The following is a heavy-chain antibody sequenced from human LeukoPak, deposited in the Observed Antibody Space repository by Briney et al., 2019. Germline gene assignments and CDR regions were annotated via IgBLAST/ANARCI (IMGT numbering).Heavy chain of an antibody. J-gene: IGHJ4*02. CDR1: GFTFSTSW. V-gene: IGHV3-74*01. D-gene: IGHD1-26*01. CDR2: IYSDESSI. CDR3: ARGNSGTFDY. Sequence: GGSLRLSCAASGFTFSTSWMLWVRQAPGKGLGWVSSIYSDESSIRYADSVEGRFTISRDNAKNTLYLQMNSLRAEDTAVYYCARGNSGTFDYWGQGNLVTASS.